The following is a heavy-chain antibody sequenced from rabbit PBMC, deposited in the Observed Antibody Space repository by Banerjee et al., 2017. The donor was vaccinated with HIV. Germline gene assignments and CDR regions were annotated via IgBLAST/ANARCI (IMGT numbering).Heavy chain of an antibody. CDR1: GFDFSSYW. CDR3: ARDLAGVIGWNFNL. V-gene: IGHV1S40*01. J-gene: IGHJ4*01. D-gene: IGHD4-1*01. Sequence: QSLEESGGDLVKPGASLTLTCTASGFDFSSYWICWVRQAPGKGLEWIGCINTSSGNTVYASWAKGRFTISKTSSTTVTLQMTSLTAADTATYFCARDLAGVIGWNFNLWGQGTLVTVS. CDR2: INTSSGNT.